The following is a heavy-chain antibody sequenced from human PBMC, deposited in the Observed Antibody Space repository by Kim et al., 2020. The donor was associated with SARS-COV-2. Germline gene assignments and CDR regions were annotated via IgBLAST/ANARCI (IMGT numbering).Heavy chain of an antibody. CDR1: GGTFSSYA. V-gene: IGHV1-69*13. CDR2: IIPIFGTA. J-gene: IGHJ4*02. D-gene: IGHD6-13*01. CDR3: AVSGSYSSSWSTIN. Sequence: SVKVSCKASGGTFSSYAISWVGQAPGQGLEWMGGIIPIFGTANYAQKFQGRVTITADESTSTAYMELSSLRSEDTAVYYCAVSGSYSSSWSTINWGQGTLVTVSS.